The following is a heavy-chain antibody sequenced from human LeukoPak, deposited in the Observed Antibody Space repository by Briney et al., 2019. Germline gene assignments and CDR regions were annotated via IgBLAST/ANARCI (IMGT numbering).Heavy chain of an antibody. CDR3: ARDRRCSSTSCYVSDY. Sequence: ASVKVSCKASGYTFTGYYMHWVRQAPGQGPEWMGWINPNSGGTNYAQKFQGRVTMTRDTSISTAYMELSRLRSDDTAVYYCARDRRCSSTSCYVSDYWGQGTLVTVSS. J-gene: IGHJ4*02. V-gene: IGHV1-2*02. CDR1: GYTFTGYY. CDR2: INPNSGGT. D-gene: IGHD2-2*01.